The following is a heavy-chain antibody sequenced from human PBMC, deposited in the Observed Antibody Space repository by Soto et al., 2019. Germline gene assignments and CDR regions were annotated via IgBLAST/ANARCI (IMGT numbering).Heavy chain of an antibody. Sequence: QVQLRESGPGLVKPSETLSLTCTVSGISINNNYWSWIRQPPGKELEWIGDILDTGSTNYNPSLGGRASISIDTPKSQFSLKLASVTAADTAMYFCVRDWRGTSGWFPDVYFDVLSQGTLITVS. CDR3: VRDWRGTSGWFPDVYFDV. J-gene: IGHJ4*02. CDR2: ILDTGST. V-gene: IGHV4-59*01. CDR1: GISINNNY. D-gene: IGHD6-19*01.